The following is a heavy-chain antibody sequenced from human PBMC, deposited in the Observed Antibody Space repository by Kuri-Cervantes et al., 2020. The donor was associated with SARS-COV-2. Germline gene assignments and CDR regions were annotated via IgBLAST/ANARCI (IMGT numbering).Heavy chain of an antibody. Sequence: ASVKVXCKTPETTFPNYDINXVRXXTGQGLEWMXMXKTNSGNTLXAQIFXGRVTMXXDASTSTAYMXLSSLTSEXXAXYXCYCXXKEGFGSWGQGTLVTVSS. J-gene: IGHJ4*02. V-gene: IGHV1-8*01. CDR3: YCXXKEGFGS. CDR1: ETTFPNYD. D-gene: IGHD2-21*01. CDR2: XKTNSGNT.